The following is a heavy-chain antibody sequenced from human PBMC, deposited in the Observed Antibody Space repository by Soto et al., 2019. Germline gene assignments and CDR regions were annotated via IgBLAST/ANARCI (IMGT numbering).Heavy chain of an antibody. J-gene: IGHJ5*02. CDR1: GGSISSGGYY. D-gene: IGHD2-2*01. CDR2: IYYSGST. Sequence: SETLSLPCTVSGGSISSGGYYWSWIRQHPGKGLEWIGYIYYSGSTYYNPSLKSRVTISVDTSKNQFSLKLSSVTAADTAVYYCARDRRYCSSTSCYAGWFDPWGQGTLVTVSS. CDR3: ARDRRYCSSTSCYAGWFDP. V-gene: IGHV4-31*03.